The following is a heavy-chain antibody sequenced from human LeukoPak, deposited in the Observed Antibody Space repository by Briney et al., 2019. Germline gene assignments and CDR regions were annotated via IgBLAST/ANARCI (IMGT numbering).Heavy chain of an antibody. Sequence: GSLRLSCAASGFTFSNAWMSWVRQAPGKGLEWIGEINHSGSTNYNPSLKSRVTISVDTSKNQFSLKLSSVTAADTAVYYCARGRRYDYWGQGTLVTVSS. V-gene: IGHV4-34*01. J-gene: IGHJ4*02. D-gene: IGHD5-24*01. CDR1: GFTFSNAW. CDR3: ARGRRYDY. CDR2: INHSGST.